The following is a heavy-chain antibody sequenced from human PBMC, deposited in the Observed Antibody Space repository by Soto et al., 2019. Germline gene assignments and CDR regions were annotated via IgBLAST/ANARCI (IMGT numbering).Heavy chain of an antibody. CDR1: GDSVSSHY. CDR2: LYNDERT. V-gene: IGHV4-4*07. Sequence: PSETLSRTCTVSGDSVSSHYWTWIRRPAGKGLEWLGRLYNDERTNYNPSLKSRVTMSMDTSKNQFSLKLTSVTAADSAVYFCAREPLAHSYFDFWGQGILVTVSS. CDR3: AREPLAHSYFDF. J-gene: IGHJ4*02.